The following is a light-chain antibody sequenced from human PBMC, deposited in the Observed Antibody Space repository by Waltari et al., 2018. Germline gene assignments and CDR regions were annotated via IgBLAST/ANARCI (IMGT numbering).Light chain of an antibody. J-gene: IGLJ2*01. V-gene: IGLV2-14*03. CDR2: DVT. Sequence: QSALTQPASVSGSPGQSITIPCTGTSSDIGLYNYVSWHQQHPGKAPKVVIYDVTKRPSGVSDRFSGSKSVNTASLTISGLQAEDEADYFCSSHGGSNSLGFGGGTKLSVL. CDR3: SSHGGSNSLG. CDR1: SSDIGLYNY.